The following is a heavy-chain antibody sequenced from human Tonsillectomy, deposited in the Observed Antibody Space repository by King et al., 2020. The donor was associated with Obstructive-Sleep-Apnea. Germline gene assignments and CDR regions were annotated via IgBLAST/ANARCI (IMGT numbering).Heavy chain of an antibody. V-gene: IGHV1-18*01. D-gene: IGHD1-1*01. CDR1: GYTFTSYG. CDR3: ARGGTGWYDD. J-gene: IGHJ5*02. Sequence: VQLVESGAEVKKPGASVKVSCKASGYTFTSYGINWVRQAPGQVLEWVGWISVFYGYTHYAQNLQSRVTMTNDTSTSTAYIELRSLRSDDTAVYYCARGGTGWYDDWGQGTLVTVSS. CDR2: ISVFYGYT.